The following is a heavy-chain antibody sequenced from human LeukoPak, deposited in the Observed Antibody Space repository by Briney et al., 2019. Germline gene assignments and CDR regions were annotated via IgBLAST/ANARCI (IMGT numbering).Heavy chain of an antibody. CDR1: GFSFSNYA. D-gene: IGHD3-3*01. CDR2: ISDTGDIT. Sequence: GGSLRLSCAASGFSFSNYAMNWVRQAPGMGLEWVSVISDTGDITDYADSVKGRFTISRDNSKNTLYLQMNSLRAEDTAVYYCAKPRYYDFWRGAFDIWGQGTMVTVSS. V-gene: IGHV3-23*01. CDR3: AKPRYYDFWRGAFDI. J-gene: IGHJ3*02.